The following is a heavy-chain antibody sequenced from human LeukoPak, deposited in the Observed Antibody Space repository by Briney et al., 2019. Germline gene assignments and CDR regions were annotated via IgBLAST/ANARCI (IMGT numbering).Heavy chain of an antibody. Sequence: PSQTLSLTCTVSGGSISSGSYYWSWIRQPAGKGLEWIGRIYTSGSTNYNPSLKSRVTISVDTSKNQFSLKLSSVTAADTAVYYCAKGPLIDMAGTTWDYWGQGTLVTVSS. V-gene: IGHV4-61*02. CDR1: GGSISSGSYY. CDR2: IYTSGST. CDR3: AKGPLIDMAGTTWDY. J-gene: IGHJ4*02. D-gene: IGHD6-19*01.